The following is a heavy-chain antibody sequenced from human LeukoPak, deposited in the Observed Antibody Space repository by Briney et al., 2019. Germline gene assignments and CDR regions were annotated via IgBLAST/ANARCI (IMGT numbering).Heavy chain of an antibody. CDR2: ISAYNGNT. J-gene: IGHJ5*02. CDR3: ARDSREVYYGSGSGEWFDP. D-gene: IGHD3-10*01. CDR1: GYTFTSYG. V-gene: IGHV1-18*01. Sequence: ASVKVSCKASGYTFTSYGISWVRQAPGQGLEWMGWISAYNGNTNYAQKLQGRVTMTTDTSTSTAYMELRSLRSDDTAVYYCARDSREVYYGSGSGEWFDPWGQGTLVTVSS.